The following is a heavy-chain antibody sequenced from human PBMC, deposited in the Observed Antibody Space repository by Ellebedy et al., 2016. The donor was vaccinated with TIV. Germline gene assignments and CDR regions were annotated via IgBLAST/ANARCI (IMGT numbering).Heavy chain of an antibody. CDR3: ARGRYHGGGSSAWFDP. J-gene: IGHJ5*02. V-gene: IGHV4-30-2*01. CDR1: GDSITTGENA. D-gene: IGHD3-10*01. Sequence: SETLSLXXAVSGDSITTGENAWTWVRQAGGKGLAWLGFTYHNGNPSYNPSLESRVTISADRSKNKFSLKLTSVTAADTAIYYCARGRYHGGGSSAWFDPWGLGIHVTVSA. CDR2: TYHNGNP.